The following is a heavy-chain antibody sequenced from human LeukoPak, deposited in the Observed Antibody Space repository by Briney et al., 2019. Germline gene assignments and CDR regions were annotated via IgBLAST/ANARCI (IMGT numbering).Heavy chain of an antibody. CDR3: ARDPLRWYFDY. V-gene: IGHV3-30*04. Sequence: GGSLRLSCAASGFTFSSYAMHWVRQAPGKGLEWVAVISYDGSNKYYADSVKGRFTISRDNSKNTLYLQMNSLRAEDTAVYYCARDPLRWYFDYWGQGTLVTVSS. D-gene: IGHD4-23*01. CDR1: GFTFSSYA. CDR2: ISYDGSNK. J-gene: IGHJ4*02.